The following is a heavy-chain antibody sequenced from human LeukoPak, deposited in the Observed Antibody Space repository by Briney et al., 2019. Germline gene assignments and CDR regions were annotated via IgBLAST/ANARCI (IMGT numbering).Heavy chain of an antibody. Sequence: GGSLRLSCAASGFTFSDYYMSWIRQAPGKGLEWVPYISTSGSTIYYADSVKGRFTISRDNAKNSLYLQMNSLRAEDTAVYYCASTWGSQHFDYWGQGTLVTVSS. V-gene: IGHV3-11*04. CDR2: ISTSGSTI. J-gene: IGHJ4*02. CDR3: ASTWGSQHFDY. D-gene: IGHD7-27*01. CDR1: GFTFSDYY.